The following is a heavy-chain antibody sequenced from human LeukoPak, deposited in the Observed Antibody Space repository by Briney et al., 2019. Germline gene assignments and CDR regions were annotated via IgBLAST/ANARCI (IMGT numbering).Heavy chain of an antibody. Sequence: ASLKVSCKASGYTFTSYDINWVRQAPGQGLEWRGWMNPNSGNTGYAQKFQGRVTMTRNTSISTAYMELSSLRSEDTAVYYCARALDSSGSYRPYDAFDIWGQGTMVTVSS. J-gene: IGHJ3*02. D-gene: IGHD1-26*01. CDR1: GYTFTSYD. CDR3: ARALDSSGSYRPYDAFDI. V-gene: IGHV1-8*01. CDR2: MNPNSGNT.